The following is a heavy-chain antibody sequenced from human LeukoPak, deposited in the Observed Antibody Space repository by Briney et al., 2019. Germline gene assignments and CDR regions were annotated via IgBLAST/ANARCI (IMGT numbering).Heavy chain of an antibody. V-gene: IGHV1-2*02. J-gene: IGHJ5*02. CDR2: INPYSGGN. CDR1: GYTFTGYY. Sequence: ASVKVSCKASGYTFTGYYMHGVRQAPGQGLEGMGGINPYSGGNNYAQQFQGRVTIISDTSLSTAYFELGRLISDDHAEFYCAPERPGAGTARWFDPWGQGTLVTVSS. CDR3: APERPGAGTARWFDP. D-gene: IGHD6-19*01.